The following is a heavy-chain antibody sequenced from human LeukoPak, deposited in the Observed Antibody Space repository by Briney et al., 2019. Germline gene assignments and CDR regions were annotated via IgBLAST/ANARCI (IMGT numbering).Heavy chain of an antibody. D-gene: IGHD4-17*01. CDR1: GFTFSDYY. V-gene: IGHV3-11*03. J-gene: IGHJ6*02. CDR2: INGSSSDT. CDR3: AKPRRGTVSSYYYGMDV. Sequence: GGSLRLSCAASGFTFSDYYMTWIRQAPGRGLEWISYINGSSSDTKYADSVKGRFTISRDNSKNTLYLQMNSLRAEDTAVYYCAKPRRGTVSSYYYGMDVWGQGTTVTVSS.